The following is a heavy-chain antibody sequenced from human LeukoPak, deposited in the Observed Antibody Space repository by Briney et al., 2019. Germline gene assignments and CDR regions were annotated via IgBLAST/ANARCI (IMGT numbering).Heavy chain of an antibody. CDR3: TRRLFAADENWNWFDP. J-gene: IGHJ5*02. CDR1: GGSFSDYY. CDR2: INHSGST. V-gene: IGHV4-34*01. Sequence: ETLSLTCAVYGGSFSDYYWNWIRQPPGKGLEWIGEINHSGSTNYSPSLKSRVTISIDTSKNHFSLKLSSVTAADTAVYYCTRRLFAADENWNWFDPWGQGTLVTVSS. D-gene: IGHD6-13*01.